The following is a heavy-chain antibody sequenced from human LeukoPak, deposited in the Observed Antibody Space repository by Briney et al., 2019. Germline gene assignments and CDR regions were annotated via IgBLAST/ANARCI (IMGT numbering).Heavy chain of an antibody. CDR3: ARGGAGEGYCSSSSCYGHDY. CDR1: GGTFSSYA. V-gene: IGHV1-2*02. J-gene: IGHJ4*02. D-gene: IGHD2-15*01. Sequence: GASVKVSCKASGGTFSSYAISWVRQAPGQGLEWMGGIIPNSGGTNYAQKFQGRVTMTRDTSISAAYMELSRLRSDDTAVYYCARGGAGEGYCSSSSCYGHDYWGQGTLVTVSS. CDR2: IIPNSGGT.